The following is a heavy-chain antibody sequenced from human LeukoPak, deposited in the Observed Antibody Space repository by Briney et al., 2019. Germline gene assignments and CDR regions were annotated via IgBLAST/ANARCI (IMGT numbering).Heavy chain of an antibody. Sequence: SETLSLTCTVSGGSTSSSSHYWGWIRQPPGKGLEWIGSIYYGGSTYYNPSLKSRATISVDTSKNQFSLKLSSVTAADTAVYYCARDRYGGNFGLYYFDYWGQGTLVTVSS. CDR1: GGSTSSSSHY. CDR2: IYYGGST. D-gene: IGHD4-23*01. J-gene: IGHJ4*02. CDR3: ARDRYGGNFGLYYFDY. V-gene: IGHV4-39*07.